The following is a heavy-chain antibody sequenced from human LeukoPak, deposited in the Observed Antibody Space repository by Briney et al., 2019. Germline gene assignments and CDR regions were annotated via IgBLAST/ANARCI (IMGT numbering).Heavy chain of an antibody. V-gene: IGHV3-7*04. CDR3: TRVGYIDEGIDY. J-gene: IGHJ4*02. CDR1: GFPFSSYW. D-gene: IGHD5-24*01. CDR2: IKQDGSKK. Sequence: GGSLRLSCVASGFPFSSYWMTWVRQAPGKGLEWMANIKQDGSKKSYVDSVKGRFTISRDNAKNSLYLQMNSLRAEDTAIYYCTRVGYIDEGIDYWGQGTLVTVSS.